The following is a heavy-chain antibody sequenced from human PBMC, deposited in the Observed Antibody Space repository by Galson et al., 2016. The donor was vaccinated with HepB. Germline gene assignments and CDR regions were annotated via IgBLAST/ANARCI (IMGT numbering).Heavy chain of an antibody. V-gene: IGHV3-7*03. CDR1: GFTVSSNY. Sequence: SLRLSCAASGFTVSSNYMNWVRQAPGKGLEWVATIKKDGSEPYYVDSVKGRFTISRDNARNSLFLQMNSLRAEDTAVYYCARVSDYVRRFDYWGQGTLVTVSS. CDR3: ARVSDYVRRFDY. D-gene: IGHD1-26*01. J-gene: IGHJ4*02. CDR2: IKKDGSEP.